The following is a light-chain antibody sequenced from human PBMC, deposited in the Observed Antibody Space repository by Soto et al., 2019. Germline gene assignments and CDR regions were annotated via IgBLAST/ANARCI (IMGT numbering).Light chain of an antibody. J-gene: IGKJ2*01. V-gene: IGKV1-6*01. Sequence: AIQMTQSPSSLSASVGDRVTITCRASQGIRNDLGWYQQKPGKAPKLLIYSASTLQSGVPSRFSGSGSGTDFTLTIGSLQPEDFATYFCQRANSFPPYTFGQGTKGDIK. CDR2: SAS. CDR1: QGIRND. CDR3: QRANSFPPYT.